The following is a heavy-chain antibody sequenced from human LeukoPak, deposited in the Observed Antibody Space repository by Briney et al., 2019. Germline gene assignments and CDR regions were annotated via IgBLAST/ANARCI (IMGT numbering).Heavy chain of an antibody. J-gene: IGHJ6*02. CDR1: GFTFNRCG. CDR2: ILYDGSRE. CDR3: VKSSGTEDYGMDA. V-gene: IGHV3-30*02. Sequence: GGSLRLSCVASGFTFNRCGMHWVRHAPGKGLEWVARILYDGSREYYADSVEGRFTIARDNSKNTLYLEMNSLREEDTAVYYCVKSSGTEDYGMDAWGQGTTVTVSS. D-gene: IGHD3-10*01.